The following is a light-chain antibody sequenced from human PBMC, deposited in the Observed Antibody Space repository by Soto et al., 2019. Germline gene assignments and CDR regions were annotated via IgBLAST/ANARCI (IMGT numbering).Light chain of an antibody. CDR1: QNINNH. CDR3: QQYDAWPLT. Sequence: DKLMSQSPSTLSVSPGERVTLSCRASQNINNHMSWFLQKPGKTPRLLIYDAIIRATDVPSRFSGSWSGTEFTLTINSLQSEDFAVYYCQQYDAWPLTFGGGTKVEIK. J-gene: IGKJ4*01. V-gene: IGKV3-15*01. CDR2: DAI.